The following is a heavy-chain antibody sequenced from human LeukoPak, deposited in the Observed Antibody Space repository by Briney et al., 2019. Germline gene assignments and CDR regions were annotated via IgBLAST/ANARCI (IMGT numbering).Heavy chain of an antibody. J-gene: IGHJ3*02. D-gene: IGHD1-26*01. CDR2: ISYDGSNK. V-gene: IGHV3-30*18. CDR1: GFTFTSYG. Sequence: QPGRSLRLSCAASGFTFTSYGMHWVRQGPGKGLEWVAAISYDGSNKYYGESVKGRFTISRDNSKNTLYLQMNSLRTEDTAVYYCAKDRNSGSYYGLFGAFDIWGQGTMVTVSS. CDR3: AKDRNSGSYYGLFGAFDI.